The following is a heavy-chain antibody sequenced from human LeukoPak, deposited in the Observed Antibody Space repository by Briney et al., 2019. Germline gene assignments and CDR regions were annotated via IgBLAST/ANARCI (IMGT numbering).Heavy chain of an antibody. D-gene: IGHD3-16*02. Sequence: GASVKVSCKASGYTFTSYGISWVRQAPGQGLEWMGWIGAYNGNTNYAQKLQGRVTMTTDTSTSTAYMELRSLRSDDTAVYYCARDWASMITLGGVIVPFDYWGQGTLVTVSS. J-gene: IGHJ4*02. CDR3: ARDWASMITLGGVIVPFDY. CDR2: IGAYNGNT. CDR1: GYTFTSYG. V-gene: IGHV1-18*01.